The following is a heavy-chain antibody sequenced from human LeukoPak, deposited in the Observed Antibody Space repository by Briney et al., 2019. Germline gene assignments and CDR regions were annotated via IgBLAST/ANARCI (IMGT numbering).Heavy chain of an antibody. D-gene: IGHD3-10*01. J-gene: IGHJ6*03. CDR1: GDSVSSNSAG. Sequence: SQTLSLTCAISGDSVSSNSAGWVWIRQSPSRGLEWLGRTYYRSRWYTDYVVSVKSRMTINPDISKNQFSLKLSSVTAADTAVYYCARHKMVRGIGYYYYMDVWGKGTTVTISS. V-gene: IGHV6-1*01. CDR3: ARHKMVRGIGYYYYMDV. CDR2: TYYRSRWYT.